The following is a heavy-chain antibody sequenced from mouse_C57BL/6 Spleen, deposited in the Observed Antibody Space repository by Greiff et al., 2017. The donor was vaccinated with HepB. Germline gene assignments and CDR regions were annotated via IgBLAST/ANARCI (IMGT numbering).Heavy chain of an antibody. J-gene: IGHJ2*01. CDR3: ALGTTVVYFDY. CDR1: GYTFTDYY. CDR2: INPNNGGT. Sequence: VHVKQSGPELVKPGASVKISCKASGYTFTDYYMNWVKQSHGKSLEWIGDINPNNGGTSYNQKFKGKATLTVDKSSSTAYMELRSLTSEDSAVYYCALGTTVVYFDYWGQGTTLTVSS. V-gene: IGHV1-26*01. D-gene: IGHD1-1*01.